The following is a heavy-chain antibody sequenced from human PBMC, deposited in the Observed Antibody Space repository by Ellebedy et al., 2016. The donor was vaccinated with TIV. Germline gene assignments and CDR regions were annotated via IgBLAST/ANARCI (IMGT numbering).Heavy chain of an antibody. J-gene: IGHJ4*02. V-gene: IGHV1-69*04. CDR3: ARLHSYSEGYFDY. Sequence: AASVKVSCKASGGTFSSYAISWVRQAPGQGLEWMGRIIPILGIANYAQKFQGRVTITADKSTSTAYMELSSLRSEDTAVYYCARLHSYSEGYFDYWGQGTLVTVSS. CDR2: IIPILGIA. D-gene: IGHD5-18*01. CDR1: GGTFSSYA.